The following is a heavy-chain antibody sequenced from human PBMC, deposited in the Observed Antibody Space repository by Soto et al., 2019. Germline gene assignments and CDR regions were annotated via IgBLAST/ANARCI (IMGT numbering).Heavy chain of an antibody. V-gene: IGHV1-18*04. D-gene: IGHD6-19*01. Sequence: QVQRVQSGAEVKKPGASVKVSCKASGYTFTSYGISWVRQAPGQGLEWMGWISAYNGNTNYAQKLQGRVTMTTDTSPSTAYMELRRLSSDDTAVYYCARDIAVAAQRGYFQHWGQGTLVTVSS. CDR1: GYTFTSYG. J-gene: IGHJ1*01. CDR2: ISAYNGNT. CDR3: ARDIAVAAQRGYFQH.